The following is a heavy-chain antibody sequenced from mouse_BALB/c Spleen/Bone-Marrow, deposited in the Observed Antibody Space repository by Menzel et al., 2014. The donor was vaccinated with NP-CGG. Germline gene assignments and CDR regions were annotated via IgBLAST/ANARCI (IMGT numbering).Heavy chain of an antibody. CDR1: AYAFXNYL. J-gene: IGHJ3*01. V-gene: IGHV1-54*01. D-gene: IGHD2-1*01. CDR2: INPGSDSS. CDR3: ARAIYYVDDDGGPFAC. Sequence: QVQLQQSGAELVRTGTSVKVSCKASAYAFXNYLIEWIKKMLGHGLEWIGAINPGSDSSTYNEKFRGKATLTADNSSSTAYMQLSSLTSDDSAVYFCARAIYYVDDDGGPFACWGQGTLVTVSA.